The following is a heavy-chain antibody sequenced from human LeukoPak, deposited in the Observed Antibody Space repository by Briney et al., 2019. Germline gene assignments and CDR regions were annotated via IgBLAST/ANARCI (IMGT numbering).Heavy chain of an antibody. V-gene: IGHV4-61*02. J-gene: IGHJ4*02. CDR1: GGSISSGSYY. CDR2: IYTSGST. CDR3: ARDTDYFDY. Sequence: SETLSLTCTVSGGSISSGSYYWIWIRQPAGKGLEWIGRIYTSGSTNYNPSRKSRVTISVDTSKNQFSLKLSSVTAADSAVYYCARDTDYFDYWGQGTLVTVSS.